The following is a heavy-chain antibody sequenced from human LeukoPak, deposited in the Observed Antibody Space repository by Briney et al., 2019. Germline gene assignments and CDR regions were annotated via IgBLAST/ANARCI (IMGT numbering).Heavy chain of an antibody. J-gene: IGHJ3*02. CDR3: ARHTDPPYSSSWYDAFDI. D-gene: IGHD6-13*01. CDR1: GYNFTPYW. Sequence: GESLKISCQSSGYNFTPYWIVWVRQMPGKGLEWMGITFAGYSYTIYSPSFQGQVTISVDKSISTAYLQWSSLKASDTAMYYCARHTDPPYSSSWYDAFDIWGQGTMVTVSS. V-gene: IGHV5-51*01. CDR2: TFAGYSYT.